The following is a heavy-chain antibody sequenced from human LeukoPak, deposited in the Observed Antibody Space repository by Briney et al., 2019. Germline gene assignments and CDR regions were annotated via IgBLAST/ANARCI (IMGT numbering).Heavy chain of an antibody. Sequence: PGGSLRLSCAASGFTFSSFGMHWVRQAPGKGLEWVAVVSYDGSNKYFADSVKGRFTISRDNPKNTLYLQMNSLRAEDTAVYYCARDVYDILTGYYPFDYWGQGTLVTVSS. CDR2: VSYDGSNK. D-gene: IGHD3-9*01. V-gene: IGHV3-30*03. CDR3: ARDVYDILTGYYPFDY. J-gene: IGHJ4*02. CDR1: GFTFSSFG.